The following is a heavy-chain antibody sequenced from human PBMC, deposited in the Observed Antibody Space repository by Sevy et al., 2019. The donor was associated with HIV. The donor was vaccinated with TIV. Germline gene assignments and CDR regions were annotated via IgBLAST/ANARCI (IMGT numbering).Heavy chain of an antibody. CDR1: GGSISSYY. CDR2: IYYSGST. Sequence: SETLSLTCTVSGGSISSYYWSWIRQPPGKGLEWIGYIYYSGSTNYNPSLKSRVTISVDTSKNQFSLKLSSVTAADTAVYYWARGLSSTSYLLDAFDIWGQGTMVTVSS. D-gene: IGHD2-15*01. V-gene: IGHV4-59*01. J-gene: IGHJ3*02. CDR3: ARGLSSTSYLLDAFDI.